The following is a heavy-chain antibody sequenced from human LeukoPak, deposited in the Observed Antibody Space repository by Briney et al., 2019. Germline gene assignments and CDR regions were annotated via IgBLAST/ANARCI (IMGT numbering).Heavy chain of an antibody. D-gene: IGHD1-7*01. CDR1: GFTFGDYA. J-gene: IGHJ4*02. CDR2: IRSKAYGGTT. V-gene: IGHV3-49*03. CDR3: ARSSRELGGYAPWELMPPFDY. Sequence: PGGSLRLSCTASGFTFGDYAMSWFRQAPGKGLEWVGFIRSKAYGGTTEYAASVKGRFTISRDDSKSIAYRQMNSLRAEDTAVYYCARSSRELGGYAPWELMPPFDYWGQGTLVTVSS.